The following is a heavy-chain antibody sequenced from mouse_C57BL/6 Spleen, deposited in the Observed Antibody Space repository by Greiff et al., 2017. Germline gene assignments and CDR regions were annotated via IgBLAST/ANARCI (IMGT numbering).Heavy chain of an antibody. Sequence: EVHLVESGGGLVQPGGSLSLSCAASGFTFTDYYMSWVRQPPGTALEWLGFIRNKANGYTTEYSASVKGRFTISRDNSQSILYLQMNALRAEDSATYYCARSGGSAGFAYWGQGTLVTVSA. D-gene: IGHD6-1*01. CDR2: IRNKANGYTT. CDR3: ARSGGSAGFAY. J-gene: IGHJ3*01. V-gene: IGHV7-3*01. CDR1: GFTFTDYY.